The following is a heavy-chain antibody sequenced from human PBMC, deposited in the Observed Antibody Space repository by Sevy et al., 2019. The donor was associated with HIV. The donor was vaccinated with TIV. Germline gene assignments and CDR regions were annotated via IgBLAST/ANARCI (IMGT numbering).Heavy chain of an antibody. Sequence: GGCLRLSCAASGFTFSSYEMNWVRQAPGKGLEWVSYISSSGSTIYYADSVKGRFTISRDNAKNSLYLQMNSLRAEDTAVYYCARDVLVAGTPPTFDYWGQGTLVTVSS. V-gene: IGHV3-48*03. J-gene: IGHJ4*02. CDR3: ARDVLVAGTPPTFDY. CDR2: ISSSGSTI. CDR1: GFTFSSYE. D-gene: IGHD6-19*01.